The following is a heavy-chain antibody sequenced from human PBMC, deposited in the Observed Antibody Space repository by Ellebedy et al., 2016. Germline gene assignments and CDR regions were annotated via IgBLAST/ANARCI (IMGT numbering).Heavy chain of an antibody. CDR1: GFTVSSFA. V-gene: IGHV3-33*01. CDR2: IRSDANTK. J-gene: IGHJ4*02. D-gene: IGHD7-27*01. Sequence: GGSLRLSXAASGFTVSSFAMHWVRQAPGKGLEWVAVIRSDANTKYYADSVKGRFTISRDNSKHTLFLQMNRLRAEDTAVYYCARNWGAGILPGDYWGQGTLVTVSS. CDR3: ARNWGAGILPGDY.